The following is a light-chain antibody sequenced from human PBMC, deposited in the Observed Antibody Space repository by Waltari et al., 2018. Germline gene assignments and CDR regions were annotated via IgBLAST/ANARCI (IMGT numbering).Light chain of an antibody. CDR2: DAF. J-gene: IGKJ2*01. V-gene: IGKV1-33*01. CDR3: HHYNNLPYT. Sequence: IQMTQSPSSLSASIGDRVTITCRESKDIRKNLSWFQERPGNSPNLLIYDAFSLEAGVPLRFRGTGSATDFSLTISSLQPEDSATYYCHHYNNLPYTFSRGTKLQIK. CDR1: KDIRKN.